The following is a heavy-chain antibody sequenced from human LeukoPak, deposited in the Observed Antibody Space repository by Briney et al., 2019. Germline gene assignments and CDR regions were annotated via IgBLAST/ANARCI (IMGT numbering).Heavy chain of an antibody. V-gene: IGHV3-66*01. J-gene: IGHJ4*02. CDR1: GFTVSSNY. CDR3: AKEQQLAYFDY. Sequence: PGGSLRLSCAASGFTVSSNYMSWVRQAPGKGLEWVSVIYSGGSTYYADSVKGRFTISRDNSKNTLYLQMNSLRAEDTAVYYCAKEQQLAYFDYWGQGTLVTVSS. CDR2: IYSGGST. D-gene: IGHD6-13*01.